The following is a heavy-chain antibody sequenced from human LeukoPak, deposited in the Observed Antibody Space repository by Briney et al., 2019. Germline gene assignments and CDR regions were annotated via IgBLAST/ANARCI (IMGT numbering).Heavy chain of an antibody. CDR2: INTDGSST. D-gene: IGHD1-14*01. J-gene: IGHJ4*02. CDR1: GFTFSNNW. Sequence: RGSLRLSCVASGFTFSNNWMHWVRQAPGKGLVWVSRINTDGSSTTYADSVKGRFTISRDNAKNTLYLQMNSLRAEDTAVYYCYTSAGYWGQGTLVTVSS. V-gene: IGHV3-74*01. CDR3: YTSAGY.